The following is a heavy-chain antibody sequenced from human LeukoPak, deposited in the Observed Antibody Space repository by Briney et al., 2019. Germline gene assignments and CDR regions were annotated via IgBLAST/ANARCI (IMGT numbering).Heavy chain of an antibody. D-gene: IGHD5-24*01. V-gene: IGHV3-21*01. CDR1: GFTFSSYS. CDR3: ARDRDYYYYMDV. CDR2: ISSSSSYI. Sequence: KTGGSLRLSCAASGFTFSSYSMNWVRQAPGKGREWVSSISSSSSYIYYADSVKGRFTISRDNAKNSLYLQMNSLRAEDTAVYYCARDRDYYYYMDVWGKGTTVTVSS. J-gene: IGHJ6*03.